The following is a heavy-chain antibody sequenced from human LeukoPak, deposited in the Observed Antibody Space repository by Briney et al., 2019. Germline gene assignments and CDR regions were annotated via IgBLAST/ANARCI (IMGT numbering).Heavy chain of an antibody. D-gene: IGHD2-15*01. CDR1: GFTFSSYS. J-gene: IGHJ4*02. V-gene: IGHV3-21*01. CDR3: ARGVAATAGF. Sequence: GGSLRLSCAASGFTFSSYSMNWVRQAPGKGLEWVSSISSSSSYIYYADSVKGRFTISRDNAKNSLYLRMNSLRAEDTAVYYCARGVAATAGFWGQGTLVTVSS. CDR2: ISSSSSYI.